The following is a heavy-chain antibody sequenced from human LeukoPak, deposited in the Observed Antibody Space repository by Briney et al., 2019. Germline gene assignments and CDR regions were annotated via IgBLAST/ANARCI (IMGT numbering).Heavy chain of an antibody. CDR2: ISATGGTI. J-gene: IGHJ6*02. V-gene: IGHV3-48*04. CDR3: ARTRGSGSYYFYYYGMDV. D-gene: IGHD1-26*01. Sequence: GGSLRLSCAASGFTFSSNGMNWVRQAPGKGLEWVSYISATGGTIYYADSVKGRFTISRDNAKNSLYLQMNSLRVEDTALYYCARTRGSGSYYFYYYGMDVWGQGTTVTVSS. CDR1: GFTFSSNG.